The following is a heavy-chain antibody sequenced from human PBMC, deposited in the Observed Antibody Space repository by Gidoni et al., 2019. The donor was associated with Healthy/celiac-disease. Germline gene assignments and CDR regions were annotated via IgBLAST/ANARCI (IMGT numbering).Heavy chain of an antibody. CDR3: ARGIAAAGTGGMDV. V-gene: IGHV5-51*02. CDR2: IYPGDSAT. J-gene: IGHJ6*02. D-gene: IGHD6-13*01. Sequence: EVQLVQSGAEVKKPGESLKISCKGSGYSFTSYWTCWVRQLHGKGLDWMVIIYPGDSATRYSPSFQGQVTISADKSIITAFLQWSSLKASDTAMYYCARGIAAAGTGGMDVWGQGTTVTVSS. CDR1: GYSFTSYW.